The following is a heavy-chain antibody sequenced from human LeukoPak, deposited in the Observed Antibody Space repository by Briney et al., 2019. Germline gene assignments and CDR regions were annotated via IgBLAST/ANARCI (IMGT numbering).Heavy chain of an antibody. CDR2: IYYSGST. Sequence: PSETLSLTCTVSGDSISSYYWSWIRQPPGKGLEWIGYIYYSGSTNYNPSLKSRVTISVDTSKNQFSLKLSSVTAADTAVYYCARDPGSSSWPLRDYYYGMDVWGQGTTVTVSS. J-gene: IGHJ6*02. CDR1: GDSISSYY. D-gene: IGHD6-13*01. CDR3: ARDPGSSSWPLRDYYYGMDV. V-gene: IGHV4-59*01.